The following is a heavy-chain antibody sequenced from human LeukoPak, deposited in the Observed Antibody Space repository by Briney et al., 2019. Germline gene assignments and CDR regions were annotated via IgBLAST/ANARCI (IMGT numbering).Heavy chain of an antibody. J-gene: IGHJ4*02. Sequence: SETLSLTCTVSGGSISSYYWSWSRQPPGKGLEWIGYIYYSGSTNYNPSLKSRVTVSVDTSKNQFSLKLSSVTAADTAVYYCGRSISGYYFDYRGQGTLVTVSS. D-gene: IGHD2-21*01. CDR1: GGSISSYY. CDR2: IYYSGST. V-gene: IGHV4-59*08. CDR3: GRSISGYYFDY.